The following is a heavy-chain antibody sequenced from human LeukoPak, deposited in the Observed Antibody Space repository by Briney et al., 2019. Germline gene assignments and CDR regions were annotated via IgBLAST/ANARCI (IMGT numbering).Heavy chain of an antibody. J-gene: IGHJ5*02. CDR2: INSDGSST. D-gene: IGHD3-3*01. Sequence: QPGGSLRLSCAASGFTFSSYWMHWVRQAPGKGLVWVSRINSDGSSTSYADSVKGRFTISRDNAKNTLYLQMNSLRAEDTAVYYCARQEGHQSISYYDFWSGYLNENWFDPRGQGTLVTVSS. CDR1: GFTFSSYW. V-gene: IGHV3-74*01. CDR3: ARQEGHQSISYYDFWSGYLNENWFDP.